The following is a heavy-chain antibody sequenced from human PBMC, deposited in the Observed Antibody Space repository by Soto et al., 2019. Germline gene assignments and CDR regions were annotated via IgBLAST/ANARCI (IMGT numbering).Heavy chain of an antibody. V-gene: IGHV1-18*01. D-gene: IGHD3-10*01. CDR2: ISAYNGNT. CDR1: GYTFTSYG. CDR3: ARDGNGFGELLPPFDY. Sequence: QVQLVQSGAEVKKPGASVKVSCKPSGYTFTSYGISWVRQAPGQGLEWMGWISAYNGNTNYAQKLQGRVTMTTDTSTSTAYMELRSLRSDDKAVYYCARDGNGFGELLPPFDYWGQGTLVTVSS. J-gene: IGHJ4*02.